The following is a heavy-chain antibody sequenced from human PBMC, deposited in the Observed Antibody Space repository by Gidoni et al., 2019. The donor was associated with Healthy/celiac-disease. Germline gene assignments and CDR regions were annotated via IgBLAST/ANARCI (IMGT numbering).Heavy chain of an antibody. D-gene: IGHD1-26*01. CDR3: ASREWELLSY. V-gene: IGHV4-39*01. CDR2: IYYSGST. Sequence: QLQLQESGPGLVKPSETLSLPCTVSGGSISSSSYYWGWIRQPPGKGLEWIGSIYYSGSTYYNPSLKSRVTISVDTSKNQFSLKLSSVTAADTAVYYCASREWELLSYWGQGTLVTVSS. J-gene: IGHJ4*02. CDR1: GGSISSSSYY.